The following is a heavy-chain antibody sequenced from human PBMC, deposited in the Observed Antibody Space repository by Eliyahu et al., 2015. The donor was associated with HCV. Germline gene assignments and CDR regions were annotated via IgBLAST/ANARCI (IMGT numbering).Heavy chain of an antibody. D-gene: IGHD3-22*01. CDR2: IIPIFGTA. Sequence: QVQLVQSGAEVKKPGSSVXVSCXASGGTFSXXAXSWVRQAPGQGLEWMGGIIPIFGTANYAQKFQGRVTITADESTSTAYMELSSLRSEDTAVYYCARDQRSRDSSGYSGEYYFDYWDQGTLVTVSS. J-gene: IGHJ4*02. CDR1: GGTFSXXA. CDR3: ARDQRSRDSSGYSGEYYFDY. V-gene: IGHV1-69*01.